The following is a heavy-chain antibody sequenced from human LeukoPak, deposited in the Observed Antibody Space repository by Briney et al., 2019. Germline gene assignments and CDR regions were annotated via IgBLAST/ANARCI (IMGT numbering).Heavy chain of an antibody. D-gene: IGHD3-10*01. V-gene: IGHV3-7*01. CDR2: VKQDESEK. CDR1: GGSISSSNW. Sequence: GTLSLTCAVSGGSISSSNWWSWVRQAPGKGPEWVANVKQDESEKYYVDSVKGRFTISRDNAKNSLYLRMNSLRAEDSAVYYCASDHSMVRGVIIMLDYWGQGTLVTVSS. CDR3: ASDHSMVRGVIIMLDY. J-gene: IGHJ4*02.